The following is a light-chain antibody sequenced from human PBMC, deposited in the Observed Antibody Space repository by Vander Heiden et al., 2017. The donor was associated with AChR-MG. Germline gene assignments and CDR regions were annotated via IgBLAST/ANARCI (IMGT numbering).Light chain of an antibody. V-gene: IGKV1-33*01. CDR2: DAS. Sequence: DIKMTQPPSSLSASVGDRVTITCQASQDISNYLNWYQQKPGKAPKLLIYDASNLETGVPSRFSGSGSGTDFTFTISSLQPEDIATYYCQQYANLRHTFGPGTKVDIK. J-gene: IGKJ3*01. CDR3: QQYANLRHT. CDR1: QDISNY.